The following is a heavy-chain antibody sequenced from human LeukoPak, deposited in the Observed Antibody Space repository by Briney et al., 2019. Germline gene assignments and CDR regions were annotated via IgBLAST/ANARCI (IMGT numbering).Heavy chain of an antibody. D-gene: IGHD4-17*01. V-gene: IGHV1-24*01. J-gene: IGHJ5*02. CDR1: GYTLTELS. Sequence: ASVKASCKVSGYTLTELSMHWVRQAPGKGLEWMGGFDPEDGETIYAQKFQGRVTMTEDTSTDTAYMELSSLRSEDTAVYYCATDLSVGDYLWFDPWGQGTLVTVSS. CDR3: ATDLSVGDYLWFDP. CDR2: FDPEDGET.